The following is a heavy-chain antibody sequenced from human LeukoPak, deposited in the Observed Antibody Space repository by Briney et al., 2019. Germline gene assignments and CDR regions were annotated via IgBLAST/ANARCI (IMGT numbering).Heavy chain of an antibody. CDR3: ASARVGTTGYDY. CDR1: GYSFTTYW. CDR2: IYPDGSDL. D-gene: IGHD1-26*01. Sequence: GGSLQISFQCSGYSFTTYWIAWVRPLPGQGLAWMGSIYPDGSDLRYGPSFQGQVTISADKSISTAYLQWSSLKASDTANYYCASARVGTTGYDYWGQGTLVTVSS. J-gene: IGHJ4*02. V-gene: IGHV5-51*01.